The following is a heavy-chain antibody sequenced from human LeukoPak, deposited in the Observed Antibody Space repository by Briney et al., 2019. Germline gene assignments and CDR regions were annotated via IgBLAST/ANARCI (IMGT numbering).Heavy chain of an antibody. CDR1: GGSISSSSYY. J-gene: IGHJ4*02. V-gene: IGHV4-31*03. CDR2: IYYSGST. CDR3: ARNRDGYNSFDY. Sequence: SETLSLTCTVSGGSISSSSYYWGWIRQPPGKGLEWIGYIYYSGSTYYNPSLRSRVTISVDTSKNHFSLKLSSVTAADTAVYYCARNRDGYNSFDYWGQGTLVTVSS. D-gene: IGHD5-24*01.